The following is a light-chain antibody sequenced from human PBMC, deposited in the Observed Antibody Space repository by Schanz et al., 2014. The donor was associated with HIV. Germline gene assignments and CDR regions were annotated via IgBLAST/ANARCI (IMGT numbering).Light chain of an antibody. Sequence: QSALIQPASVSGSPGQSITISCTGTSSDIGAYNYVSWYQQHPGKAPKLMIYDVNIRPSGVSNRFSGSKSGNTASLTISGLQAEDEADYYCSSYTSSSPHVVFGGGTKLTVL. CDR3: SSYTSSSPHVV. CDR1: SSDIGAYNY. J-gene: IGLJ2*01. CDR2: DVN. V-gene: IGLV2-14*03.